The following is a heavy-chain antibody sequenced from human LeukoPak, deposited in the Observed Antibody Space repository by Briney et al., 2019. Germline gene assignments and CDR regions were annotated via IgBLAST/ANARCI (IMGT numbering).Heavy chain of an antibody. D-gene: IGHD2-2*01. V-gene: IGHV3-21*01. CDR3: ARGGRGYCSSTSCYLHDY. CDR1: GFTFSSYS. J-gene: IGHJ4*02. CDR2: ISSSGRTI. Sequence: GGSLRLSCAASGFTFSSYSMNWVRQAPGKGLEWVSSISSSGRTIYYADSVKGRFTISRDNAKNSLYLQMNSLRAEDTAVYYCARGGRGYCSSTSCYLHDYWGQGTLVTVSS.